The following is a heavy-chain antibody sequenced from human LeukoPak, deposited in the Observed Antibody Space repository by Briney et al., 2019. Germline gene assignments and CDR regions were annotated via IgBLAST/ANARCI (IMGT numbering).Heavy chain of an antibody. J-gene: IGHJ6*03. Sequence: PGGSLRLSCEGSGFSFSSYWMTWVRQSPGKGPEWVANIKQDESERYTVDSVKGRFTISRDNAKNSVYLQVNSLRAEDTALYYCARLSAYYYGSYFYYYMDVWGKGTTVTVSS. CDR2: IKQDESER. V-gene: IGHV3-7*01. CDR1: GFSFSSYW. D-gene: IGHD3-10*01. CDR3: ARLSAYYYGSYFYYYMDV.